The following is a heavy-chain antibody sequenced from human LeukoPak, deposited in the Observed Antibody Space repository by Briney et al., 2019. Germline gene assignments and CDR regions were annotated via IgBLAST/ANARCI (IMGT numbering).Heavy chain of an antibody. CDR2: INHSGST. CDR3: ARVPPPRRNCFDY. J-gene: IGHJ4*02. Sequence: KPSETLSLTCAVYGGSFSGYYWSWIRQPPGKGLEWIGEINHSGSTNYNPSLKSRVTISVDTSKNQFSLKLSSVTAADTAVYYCARVPPPRRNCFDYWGQGTLVTVSS. V-gene: IGHV4-34*01. CDR1: GGSFSGYY.